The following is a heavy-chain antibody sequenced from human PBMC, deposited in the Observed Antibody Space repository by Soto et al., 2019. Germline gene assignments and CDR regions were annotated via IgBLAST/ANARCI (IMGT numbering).Heavy chain of an antibody. CDR2: MNPNSGNT. D-gene: IGHD2-15*01. Sequence: QVQLVQSGAEVKKPGASVKVSCKASGYTFTSYDINWVRQATGQGLEWMGWMNPNSGNTGYAQKFQGRVTMTRNTSISKAYMELSSLRSEDTAVYYCERADGVVAATDYYYYMDVWGKGTTVTVSS. CDR1: GYTFTSYD. V-gene: IGHV1-8*01. CDR3: ERADGVVAATDYYYYMDV. J-gene: IGHJ6*03.